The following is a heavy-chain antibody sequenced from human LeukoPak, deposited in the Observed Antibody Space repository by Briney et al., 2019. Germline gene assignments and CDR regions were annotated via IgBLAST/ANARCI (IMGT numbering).Heavy chain of an antibody. CDR1: GGSISSYY. CDR3: ARDSSGAHVVPAAKSYGMDV. D-gene: IGHD2-2*01. J-gene: IGHJ6*02. CDR2: IYYSGST. V-gene: IGHV4-59*01. Sequence: PSETLSLTCTVSGGSISSYYWSWIRQPPGKGLEWIGYIYYSGSTNYNPSLKSRVTISVDTSKNQFSLKLSSVTAADTAVYYCARDSSGAHVVPAAKSYGMDVWGQGTTVTVSS.